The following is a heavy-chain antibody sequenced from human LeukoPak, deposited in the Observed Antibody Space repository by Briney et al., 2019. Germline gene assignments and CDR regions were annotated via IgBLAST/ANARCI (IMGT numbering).Heavy chain of an antibody. CDR1: GYTFTVHY. V-gene: IGHV1-2*02. CDR2: INPNSGGT. J-gene: IGHJ6*02. CDR3: ARDSSSSSPYGMDV. Sequence: ASVTVSPTASGYTFTVHYMHGVRQAPGQGLAWMGWINPNSGGTNYSQKFQGRVTMTRDTSISTAYMELSRLRSDDTAVYYCARDSSSSSPYGMDVWGQGTTVTVSS. D-gene: IGHD6-13*01.